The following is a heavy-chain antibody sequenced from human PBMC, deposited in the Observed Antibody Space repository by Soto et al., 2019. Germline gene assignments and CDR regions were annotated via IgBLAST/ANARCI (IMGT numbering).Heavy chain of an antibody. CDR2: ISSSSSYI. D-gene: IGHD2-2*01. J-gene: IGHJ6*02. V-gene: IGHV3-21*01. CDR1: GFTFSSYS. Sequence: EVQLVESGGGLVKPGGSLRLSCAASGFTFSSYSMNWVRQAPGKGLECVASISSSSSYIYYADSVKGRFTISRDNAKNSLYLHMNSLRAEDTAVYYCASDCSSTSCYRYYYYGMDVWGQGTTVTVSS. CDR3: ASDCSSTSCYRYYYYGMDV.